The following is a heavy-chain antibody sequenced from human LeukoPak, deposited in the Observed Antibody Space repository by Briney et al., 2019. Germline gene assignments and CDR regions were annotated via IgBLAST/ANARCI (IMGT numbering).Heavy chain of an antibody. J-gene: IGHJ5*02. CDR1: GFTFSSYG. CDR2: IWYDGSNK. CDR3: ASSSAGPNWFDP. D-gene: IGHD3-10*01. V-gene: IGHV3-33*01. Sequence: PGRSLLLSCAASGFTFSSYGMHWVRQAPGKGLEWVAVIWYDGSNKYYADSVKGRFTISRDNSKNTLYLQMNSLRAEDTAVYYCASSSAGPNWFDPWGQGTLVTVSS.